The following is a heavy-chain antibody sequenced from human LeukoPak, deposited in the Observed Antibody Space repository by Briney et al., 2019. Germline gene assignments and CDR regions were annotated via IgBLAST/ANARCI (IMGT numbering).Heavy chain of an antibody. D-gene: IGHD4-17*01. Sequence: GGSLRLSCAASGFTFSSYWMHWVRQAPGKGLVWVSRIHSDGSSTSYADSVKGRFTISRDNAKNTLYLQMNSLRAEDTAVYYCARGEGDYGDFPLGYWGQGTLVTVSS. J-gene: IGHJ4*02. CDR1: GFTFSSYW. CDR2: IHSDGSST. V-gene: IGHV3-74*01. CDR3: ARGEGDYGDFPLGY.